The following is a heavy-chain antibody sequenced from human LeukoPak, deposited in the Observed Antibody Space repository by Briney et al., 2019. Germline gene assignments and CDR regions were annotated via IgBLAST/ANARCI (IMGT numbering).Heavy chain of an antibody. Sequence: GGALKISCKGSGYRFTTYWIGWVRQLPGRGREGRGIIYPDDSDTTYSPSFQGQVTISADKSISIAYLQWSSLKASDTAMYYCARRYYYASGSTHAFDIWGQGTVVTVSS. CDR3: ARRYYYASGSTHAFDI. CDR1: GYRFTTYW. CDR2: IYPDDSDT. V-gene: IGHV5-51*01. D-gene: IGHD3-10*01. J-gene: IGHJ3*02.